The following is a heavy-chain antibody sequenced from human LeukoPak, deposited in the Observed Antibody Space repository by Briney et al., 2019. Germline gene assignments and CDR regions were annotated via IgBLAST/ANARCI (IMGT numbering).Heavy chain of an antibody. D-gene: IGHD2-2*02. J-gene: IGHJ4*02. Sequence: ASVKVSCKASGYTFTGYYMHWVRQAPGQGHEWMGWINPNSGGTNYAQKLQGRVTMTTDTSTSTAYMELRSLRSDDTAVYYCARVVVPAAIESFDYWGQGTLVTVSS. CDR3: ARVVVPAAIESFDY. CDR2: INPNSGGT. V-gene: IGHV1-2*02. CDR1: GYTFTGYY.